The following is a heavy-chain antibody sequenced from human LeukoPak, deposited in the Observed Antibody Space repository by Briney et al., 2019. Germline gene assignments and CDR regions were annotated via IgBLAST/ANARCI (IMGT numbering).Heavy chain of an antibody. J-gene: IGHJ4*02. CDR1: GYTFTSYG. CDR2: IRIDNGNT. V-gene: IGHV1-18*01. Sequence: ASVKVSCKASGYTFTSYGISWVRQAPGQGLEWMGWIRIDNGNTKYAQKLQGRVTMTTDTSTGTAYMELRSLTSDDTAVYYCARDWGYSVDYWGQGTLVTVSS. D-gene: IGHD4-11*01. CDR3: ARDWGYSVDY.